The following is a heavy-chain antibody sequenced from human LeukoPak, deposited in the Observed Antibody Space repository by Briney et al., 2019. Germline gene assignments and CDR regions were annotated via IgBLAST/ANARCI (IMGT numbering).Heavy chain of an antibody. V-gene: IGHV4-59*08. CDR1: GGSISSYY. D-gene: IGHD6-13*01. CDR2: IYYSGST. Sequence: SETLSLTCTVSGGSISSYYWSWIRQPPGKGLEWIGYIYYSGSTNYNPSLKSRVTISVDTSKNQFSLKLSSVTAAGTAVYYCARHGEHRSEWAAAGTLDYWGQGTLVTVSS. CDR3: ARHGEHRSEWAAAGTLDY. J-gene: IGHJ4*02.